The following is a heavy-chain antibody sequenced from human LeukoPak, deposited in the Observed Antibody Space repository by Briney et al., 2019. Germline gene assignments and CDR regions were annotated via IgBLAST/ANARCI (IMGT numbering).Heavy chain of an antibody. CDR1: GFPFSSYW. CDR2: IKQDGSKK. D-gene: IGHD5-24*01. Sequence: HSGGSLRLSCVASGFPFSSYWMTWVRQAPGKGLEWVANIKQDGSKKSYVDSVKGRFTISRDNAKNSLYLQMNSLRAEDTAIYYYTRVGYIDEGIDYWGQGTLVTVSS. CDR3: TRVGYIDEGIDY. V-gene: IGHV3-7*04. J-gene: IGHJ4*02.